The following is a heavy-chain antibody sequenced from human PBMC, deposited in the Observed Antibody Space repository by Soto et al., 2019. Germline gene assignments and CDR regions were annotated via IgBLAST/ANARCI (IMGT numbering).Heavy chain of an antibody. CDR1: GGTFNKYA. D-gene: IGHD7-27*01. Sequence: QVQLEQSGAEVKKPGPSLKVSCKATGGTFNKYAISWVRQAPGQGLEWMAGIIPVYGTPNYAQRFHDRGTIIEDESETTADMEVNSLTSEDTAIYYCPILTAYGMDVWGPGTKVIVSS. V-gene: IGHV1-69*01. CDR3: PILTAYGMDV. CDR2: IIPVYGTP. J-gene: IGHJ6*02.